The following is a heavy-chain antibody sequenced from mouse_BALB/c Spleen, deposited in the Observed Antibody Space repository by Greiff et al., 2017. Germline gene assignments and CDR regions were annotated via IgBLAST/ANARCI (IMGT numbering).Heavy chain of an antibody. CDR3: ASNSDY. CDR1: GYTFTDYY. V-gene: IGHV1-77*01. J-gene: IGHJ2*01. CDR2: IYPGSGNT. Sequence: QVQLKQSGAELARPGASVKLSCKASGYTFTDYYINWVKQRTGQGLEWIGEIYPGSGNTYYNEKFKGKATLTADKSSSTAYMQLSSLTSEDSAVYFCASNSDYWGQGTTLTVSS. D-gene: IGHD4-1*02.